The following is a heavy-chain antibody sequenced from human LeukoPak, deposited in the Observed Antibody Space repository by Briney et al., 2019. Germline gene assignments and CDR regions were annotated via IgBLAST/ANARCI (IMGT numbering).Heavy chain of an antibody. CDR3: ASQSDPTYYYDSSGYYQTPLFDY. V-gene: IGHV3-30*04. CDR2: ISYDANVK. D-gene: IGHD3-22*01. CDR1: GFTFSNYA. J-gene: IGHJ4*02. Sequence: GGSLRLSCAASGFTFSNYAIHWVRQAPGKGLEWVAFISYDANVKYYAASVKGRFTLSRDNSKNTLYLQMNSLRAEDTAVYYCASQSDPTYYYDSSGYYQTPLFDYWGQGTLVTVSS.